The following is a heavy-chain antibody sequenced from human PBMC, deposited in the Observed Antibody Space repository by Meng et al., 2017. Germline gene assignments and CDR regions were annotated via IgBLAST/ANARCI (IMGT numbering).Heavy chain of an antibody. V-gene: IGHV3-15*04. CDR1: GLRFTDAW. D-gene: IGHD6-13*01. CDR2: IERKSDGGTI. CDR3: ATGAAAADH. Sequence: GRLVESGGGLVKPGGSLRLSCVASGLRFTDAWMSWVRQAPGKGLERVGRIERKSDGGTIYYAAPVKGRFTISKDDSKNTLYLQMDSLINEDTAMYFCATGAAAADHWGQGTLVTVAS. J-gene: IGHJ4*02.